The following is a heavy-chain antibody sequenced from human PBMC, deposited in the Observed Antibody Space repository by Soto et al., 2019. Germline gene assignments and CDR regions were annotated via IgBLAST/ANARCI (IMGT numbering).Heavy chain of an antibody. CDR2: IYYSGST. Sequence: QLQLQESGPGLVKPSETLSLTCTVSGGSISSSSYYWGWIRQPPGKGLEWIGSIYYSGSTYYNPSLKSRVTISVDTSKNQFSLKLSSVTAADTAVYDCARLLRYYYDSSGYYTGGYYYGMDVWGQGTTVTVSS. D-gene: IGHD3-22*01. CDR3: ARLLRYYYDSSGYYTGGYYYGMDV. V-gene: IGHV4-39*01. J-gene: IGHJ6*02. CDR1: GGSISSSSYY.